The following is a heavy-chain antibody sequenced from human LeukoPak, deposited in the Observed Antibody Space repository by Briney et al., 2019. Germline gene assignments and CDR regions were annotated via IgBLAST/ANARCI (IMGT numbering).Heavy chain of an antibody. V-gene: IGHV3-33*01. CDR1: GFTFSSYG. Sequence: GGSQRLSCAASGFTFSSYGMHWVRQAPGKGLEWVAVIWYDGSNKYYADSVKGRFTISRDNSKNTLYLQMNSLRAEDTAVYYCARGSSIVVVVAALAYRGQGTLVTVSS. CDR2: IWYDGSNK. D-gene: IGHD2-15*01. J-gene: IGHJ4*02. CDR3: ARGSSIVVVVAALAY.